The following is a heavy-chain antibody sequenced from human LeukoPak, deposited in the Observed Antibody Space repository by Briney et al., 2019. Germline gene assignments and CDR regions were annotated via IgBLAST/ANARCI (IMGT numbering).Heavy chain of an antibody. Sequence: PSETLSLTCTVSGASISSGDYFWTWIRQPPGKGQEWIGYIYDSGRTDFNPSLKSRVTISIDRSKNQFSLKLSSVTAADTAVYYCARDLVHLGGTSGDAFDIWGQGTMVTVSS. V-gene: IGHV4-30-2*01. J-gene: IGHJ3*02. CDR1: GASISSGDYF. CDR3: ARDLVHLGGTSGDAFDI. D-gene: IGHD3-10*01. CDR2: IYDSGRT.